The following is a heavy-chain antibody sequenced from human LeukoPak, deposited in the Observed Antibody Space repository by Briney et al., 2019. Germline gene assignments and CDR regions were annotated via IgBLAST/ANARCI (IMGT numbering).Heavy chain of an antibody. D-gene: IGHD3-22*01. CDR1: GGSISSYY. J-gene: IGHJ3*02. Sequence: SETLSLTCTVSGGSISSYYWSWIRQPAGKGLEWIGRIYTSGSTNYNPSLKSRVTMSVDTSKNQFSLKLNSVTAADTAVYYCARESYYDSSGYSHDAFDIWGQGTMVTVSS. CDR3: ARESYYDSSGYSHDAFDI. V-gene: IGHV4-4*07. CDR2: IYTSGST.